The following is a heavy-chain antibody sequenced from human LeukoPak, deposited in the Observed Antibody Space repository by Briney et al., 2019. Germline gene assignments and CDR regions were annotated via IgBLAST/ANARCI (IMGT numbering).Heavy chain of an antibody. CDR3: ARDTDPHCSSTSCYSY. CDR1: GGSISSGDYY. J-gene: IGHJ4*02. CDR2: IYYSGST. D-gene: IGHD2-2*01. Sequence: PSETLSLTCTVSGGSISSGDYYWSWIRQPPGKGLEWIVYIYYSGSTYYNPSLKSRVTISVDTSKNQFSLKLSSVTAADTAVYYCARDTDPHCSSTSCYSYWGQGTLVTVSS. V-gene: IGHV4-30-4*08.